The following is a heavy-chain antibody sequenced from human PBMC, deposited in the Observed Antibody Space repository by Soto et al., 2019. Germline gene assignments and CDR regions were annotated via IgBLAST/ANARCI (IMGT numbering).Heavy chain of an antibody. J-gene: IGHJ5*02. CDR1: GYTFTSYG. CDR2: ISAYNGNT. V-gene: IGHV1-18*01. D-gene: IGHD3-10*01. Sequence: QVQLVQSGAEVKKPGASVKVSCKASGYTFTSYGISWVRQAPGQGLEWMGWISAYNGNTNYAQKLQGRVTMTTDTSRGPAYMELRSLRSDDTAVYYCARVASITMVRGVPYTWFDPWGQGTLVTVSS. CDR3: ARVASITMVRGVPYTWFDP.